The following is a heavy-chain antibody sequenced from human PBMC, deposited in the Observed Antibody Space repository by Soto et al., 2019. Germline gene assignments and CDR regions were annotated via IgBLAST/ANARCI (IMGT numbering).Heavy chain of an antibody. CDR2: IYSDGRT. J-gene: IGHJ4*02. CDR1: GASVTSGGYY. D-gene: IGHD1-1*01. Sequence: QVQLQESGPGLVKPSQTLSVTCTVSGASVTSGGYYWTWIRQHSGKGLEWIGHIYSDGRTYYSPSLXSXLXIXXDMSKNQFSLRLTSVTVADTAVYYCASGYNYPSDYWGQGTLVAVSS. V-gene: IGHV4-31*03. CDR3: ASGYNYPSDY.